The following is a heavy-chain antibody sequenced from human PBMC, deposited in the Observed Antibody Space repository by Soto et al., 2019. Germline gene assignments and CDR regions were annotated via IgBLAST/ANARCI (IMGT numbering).Heavy chain of an antibody. V-gene: IGHV1-69*02. CDR1: GGTFSSYT. Sequence: QVQLVQSGAEVKKPGSSVKVSCKASGGTFSSYTISWVRQAPGQGLEWMGRIIPILGIANYAQKFQGRVTITADKPRRTAYRELGSLRSEDTAVYYCARGGGWGWWYYYGIDVWGQGTTVTVSS. CDR2: IIPILGIA. D-gene: IGHD2-15*01. CDR3: ARGGGWGWWYYYGIDV. J-gene: IGHJ6*02.